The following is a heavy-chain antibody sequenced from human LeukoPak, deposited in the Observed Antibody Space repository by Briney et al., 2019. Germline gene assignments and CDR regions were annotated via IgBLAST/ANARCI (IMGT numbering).Heavy chain of an antibody. Sequence: PGGSLSLSCAASGFTFSSYGMHWVRQAPGKGLEWVAVISYDGSNKYNADSVKGRFTSSRDNSKNTLYLQMNSLRAEDTAVYYGAKSGHRYSSSWYRDFDYWGQGTLVTVSS. CDR2: ISYDGSNK. V-gene: IGHV3-30*18. CDR3: AKSGHRYSSSWYRDFDY. CDR1: GFTFSSYG. D-gene: IGHD6-13*01. J-gene: IGHJ4*02.